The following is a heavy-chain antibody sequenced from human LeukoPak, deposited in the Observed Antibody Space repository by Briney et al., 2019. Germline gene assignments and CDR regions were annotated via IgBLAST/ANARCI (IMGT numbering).Heavy chain of an antibody. CDR1: GYSFTTYW. D-gene: IGHD5-18*01. CDR3: ARRGFSSEEYDF. CDR2: IYPGDSDT. Sequence: GESLKISGKGSGYSFTTYWIGWVRRMPGKGLEWMGIIYPGDSDTRYNPSFQGQVTISADKSISTAYLHWSSLKAWDTANYYCARRGFSSEEYDFWGQGTLVTVSS. V-gene: IGHV5-51*01. J-gene: IGHJ4*02.